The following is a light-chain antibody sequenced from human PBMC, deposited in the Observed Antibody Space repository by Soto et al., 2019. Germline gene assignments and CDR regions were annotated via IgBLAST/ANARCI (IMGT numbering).Light chain of an antibody. Sequence: EIVLTQSPGTLSLSPGERATLSCRASQSVSSSYLAWYQQKPGQAPRLLIYGASSRATGIPDRFSGSGSGTDFTLTSSRLEPEDFAVYDCQQHRNSLYTFRQRTKREIK. CDR2: GAS. CDR1: QSVSSSY. V-gene: IGKV3-20*01. J-gene: IGKJ2*01. CDR3: QQHRNSLYT.